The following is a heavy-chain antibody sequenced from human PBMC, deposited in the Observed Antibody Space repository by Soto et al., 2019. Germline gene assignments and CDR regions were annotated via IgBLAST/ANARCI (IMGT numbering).Heavy chain of an antibody. CDR3: ARDLGGEERLVTIDY. CDR2: ISAYNGNT. J-gene: IGHJ4*02. CDR1: GYTFTSYG. Sequence: GASVKVSCKASGYTFTSYGISWVRQAPGQGLEWMGWISAYNGNTNYAQKLQGRVTMTTDTSTSTAYMELRSLRSDDTAVYYCARDLGGEERLVTIDYWGQGTLVTVSS. V-gene: IGHV1-18*01. D-gene: IGHD6-6*01.